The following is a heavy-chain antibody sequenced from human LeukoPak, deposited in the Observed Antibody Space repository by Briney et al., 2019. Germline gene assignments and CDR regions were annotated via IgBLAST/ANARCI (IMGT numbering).Heavy chain of an antibody. Sequence: PSETLSLTCAVSGGSISSSNWWSWVRQPPGKGLEWIGEIYHSGSTNYNPSLKSRVTISVDESKNQFSLKLNSVTAADTAVYYRARDYCTSTTCPNWFDPWGQGTLVTVSS. J-gene: IGHJ5*02. D-gene: IGHD2-2*01. V-gene: IGHV4-4*02. CDR1: GGSISSSNW. CDR3: ARDYCTSTTCPNWFDP. CDR2: IYHSGST.